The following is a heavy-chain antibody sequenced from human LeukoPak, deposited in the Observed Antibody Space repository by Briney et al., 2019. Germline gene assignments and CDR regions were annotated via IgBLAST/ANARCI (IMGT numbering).Heavy chain of an antibody. J-gene: IGHJ3*02. D-gene: IGHD3-22*01. CDR3: AREIGTMIVVVKRRNSDAFDI. V-gene: IGHV1-2*02. CDR1: GYTFTGYY. CDR2: INPNSGGT. Sequence: ASVKVSCKASGYTFTGYYMHWVRHAPGQGLDLKGWINPNSGGTNYAQKFQGRISMTRETSISPAYMELSRLRADDTAVYYCAREIGTMIVVVKRRNSDAFDIWRQETMVTVSS.